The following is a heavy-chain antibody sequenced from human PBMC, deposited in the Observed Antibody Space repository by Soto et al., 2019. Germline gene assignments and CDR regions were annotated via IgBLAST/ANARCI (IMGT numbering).Heavy chain of an antibody. CDR3: ARGLKYYDILTGYRYDAFDI. CDR2: INPNSGGT. V-gene: IGHV1-2*04. D-gene: IGHD3-9*01. Sequence: ASVKVSCKASGYTFTGYYMHWVRQAPGQGLEWMGWINPNSGGTNYAQKFQGWVTMTRDTSISTAYMELSRLRSDDTAVYYCARGLKYYDILTGYRYDAFDIWGQGTMVTVSS. J-gene: IGHJ3*02. CDR1: GYTFTGYY.